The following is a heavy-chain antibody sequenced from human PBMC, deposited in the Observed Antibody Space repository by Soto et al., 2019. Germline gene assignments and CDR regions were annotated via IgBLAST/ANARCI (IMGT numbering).Heavy chain of an antibody. CDR3: AYLTALNYFYGMDV. CDR2: ISGSGSST. V-gene: IGHV3-23*01. D-gene: IGHD2-8*01. J-gene: IGHJ6*02. Sequence: EVQLLESGGGLVQPGGSLRLSCAASGFTFTNYAMSWVRQAPGKVLEWISAISGSGSSTYYADSVTGRFTIPRDNSAHTLCLQMNSLRAEYTAVYYCAYLTALNYFYGMDVWDQGTTVTVSS. CDR1: GFTFTNYA.